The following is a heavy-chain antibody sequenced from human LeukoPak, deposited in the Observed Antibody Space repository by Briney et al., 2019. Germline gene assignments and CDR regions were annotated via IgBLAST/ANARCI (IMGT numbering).Heavy chain of an antibody. CDR3: ARDKWSGEAFDI. CDR2: IYYSGST. D-gene: IGHD3-3*01. Sequence: SETLSLTCAVYGGSFSGYYWSWIRQPPGKGLEWIGYIYYSGSTNYNPSLKSRVTISVDTSKNQFSLKLSSVTAADTAVYYCARDKWSGEAFDIWGQGTMVTVSS. CDR1: GGSFSGYY. V-gene: IGHV4-59*01. J-gene: IGHJ3*02.